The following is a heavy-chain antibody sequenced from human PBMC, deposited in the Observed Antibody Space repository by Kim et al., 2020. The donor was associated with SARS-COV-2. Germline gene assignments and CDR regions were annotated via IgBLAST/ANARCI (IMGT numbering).Heavy chain of an antibody. V-gene: IGHV3-30*03. Sequence: GGSLRLSCAASGFTFSSYGMHWVRQAPGKGLEWVAVISYDGSNKYYADSVKGRFTISRDNSKNTLYLQMNSLRAEDTAVYYCASEWLDTEPKGHDDAFDIWGQGTIVTVSS. CDR3: ASEWLDTEPKGHDDAFDI. J-gene: IGHJ3*02. D-gene: IGHD3-3*01. CDR2: ISYDGSNK. CDR1: GFTFSSYG.